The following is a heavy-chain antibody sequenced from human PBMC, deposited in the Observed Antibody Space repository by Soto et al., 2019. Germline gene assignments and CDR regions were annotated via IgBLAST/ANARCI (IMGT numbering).Heavy chain of an antibody. D-gene: IGHD3-16*01. CDR1: GGSISSYY. CDR3: ARGNFDYVYYYYYYGMDV. V-gene: IGHV4-59*12. CDR2: IYYSGST. J-gene: IGHJ6*02. Sequence: PSETLSLTCTVSGGSISSYYWSWIRQPPGKGLEWIGYIYYSGSTNYNPSLKSRVTISVDTSKNQFSLKLSSVTAADTAVYYCARGNFDYVYYYYYYGMDVWGQGTTVTVSS.